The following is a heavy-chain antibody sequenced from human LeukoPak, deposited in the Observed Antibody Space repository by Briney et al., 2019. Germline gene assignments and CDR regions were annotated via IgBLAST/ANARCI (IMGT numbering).Heavy chain of an antibody. CDR2: IKSKTDGGTT. J-gene: IGHJ4*02. Sequence: PGGSLRLSCAASGFTFSNAWMSWVRQAPAKGQAWVGRIKSKTDGGTTDYAAPVKGRFTISRDDSKNTLYLQMNSLKTEDTAVYYCTTDSIVVVVAAEIYWGQGTLVTVSS. CDR1: GFTFSNAW. CDR3: TTDSIVVVVAAEIY. V-gene: IGHV3-15*01. D-gene: IGHD2-15*01.